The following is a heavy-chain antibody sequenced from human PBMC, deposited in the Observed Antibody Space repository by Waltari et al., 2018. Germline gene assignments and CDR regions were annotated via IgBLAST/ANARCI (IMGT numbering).Heavy chain of an antibody. Sequence: QVQLVQSGAEVKKPGASVKVSCKASGYTFTGYYMHWVRQAPGQGLEWMGWINPNSGGTNYAQKVQGRVTMTRDTSISTAYMELSRLRSDDTAVYYCARGTGNYDFWSGYFNWGQGTLVTVSS. J-gene: IGHJ4*02. D-gene: IGHD3-3*01. CDR3: ARGTGNYDFWSGYFN. V-gene: IGHV1-2*02. CDR2: INPNSGGT. CDR1: GYTFTGYY.